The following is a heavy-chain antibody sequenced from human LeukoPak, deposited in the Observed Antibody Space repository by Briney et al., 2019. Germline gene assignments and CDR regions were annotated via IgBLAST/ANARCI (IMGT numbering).Heavy chain of an antibody. CDR2: ISHDGSNK. D-gene: IGHD1-14*01. Sequence: GGSLRLSCAASGFTFSTYAMHWVRQAPGKGLEWVAVISHDGSNKYYAEPVEGRFTISRDNSKNTLYLQMNSLRGEDTAVYCCARDDDPDGIAEYFQYWGQGTLVTVSS. V-gene: IGHV3-30*04. CDR3: ARDDDPDGIAEYFQY. J-gene: IGHJ1*01. CDR1: GFTFSTYA.